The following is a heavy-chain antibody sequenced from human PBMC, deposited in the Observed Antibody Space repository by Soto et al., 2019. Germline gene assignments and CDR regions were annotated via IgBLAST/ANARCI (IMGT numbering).Heavy chain of an antibody. J-gene: IGHJ6*03. CDR2: IIPKLGIT. V-gene: IGHV1-69*02. D-gene: IGHD2-8*01. Sequence: VQLVQSGAEVKRPGSSVKVSCKAPVGTFSDYNIAWVRQARGQGLEWMGRIIPKLGITNHAHKFQDRVRITADKATSTAYMELTSLRYEDTAVYFCARVEGTRTTNFYHYMDVWGEGTFVTVS. CDR1: VGTFSDYN. CDR3: ARVEGTRTTNFYHYMDV.